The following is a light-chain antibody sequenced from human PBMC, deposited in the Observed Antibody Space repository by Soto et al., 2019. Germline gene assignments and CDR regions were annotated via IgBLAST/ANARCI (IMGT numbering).Light chain of an antibody. CDR3: QHCHGWPIT. J-gene: IGKJ5*01. CDR2: GAS. V-gene: IGKV3-15*01. Sequence: EIVLTQSPATLSVSPGERATLSCRASQSVSSHLAWYQQKPGQPPRLLIYGASTRATGIPAKFSGSGSGTEFSLTISSLQSEDFAVYYCQHCHGWPITFGQGTRLEIK. CDR1: QSVSSH.